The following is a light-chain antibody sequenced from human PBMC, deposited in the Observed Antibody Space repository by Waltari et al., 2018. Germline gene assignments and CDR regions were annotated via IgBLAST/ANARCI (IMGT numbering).Light chain of an antibody. J-gene: IGKJ2*01. CDR1: QDIGTY. CDR3: QQTKSIPYT. Sequence: IQMTQSPSSVSASVGDRVTITCRASQDIGTYLAWYQQKPGKAPRTLIYAASILQSGVPSRFSGGGSGTDCTLTITSLQPEDFAIYYCQQTKSIPYTFGQGTKLGIK. V-gene: IGKV1-12*01. CDR2: AAS.